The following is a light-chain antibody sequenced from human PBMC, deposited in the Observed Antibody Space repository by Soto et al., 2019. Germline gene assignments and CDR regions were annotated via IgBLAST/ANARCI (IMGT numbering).Light chain of an antibody. J-gene: IGKJ1*01. Sequence: DVVMTQTPLSSPVALGQPASLSCRSSQSLAHSNGNTYLGSLQQRPGQPPRLLIYKVSNGLSGDPDRFSGSGAGTYFTLNISRVEAEDVGVYYCMQATHFPRTFGQGTKLEIK. CDR3: MQATHFPRT. CDR2: KVS. CDR1: QSLAHSNGNTY. V-gene: IGKV2-24*01.